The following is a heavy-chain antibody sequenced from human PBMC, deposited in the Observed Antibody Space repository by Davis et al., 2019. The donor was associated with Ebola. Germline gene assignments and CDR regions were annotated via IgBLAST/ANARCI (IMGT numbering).Heavy chain of an antibody. CDR3: ARDRRYYDFWSGYYYYYYYGMDV. CDR1: GFTFSSYW. V-gene: IGHV3-7*03. D-gene: IGHD3-3*01. CDR2: IKQDGSEK. Sequence: GGSLRLSCAASGFTFSSYWMSWVRQAPGKGLEWVANIKQDGSEKYYVDSVKGRFTISRDNAKNSLYLQMNSLRAEDTAVYYCARDRRYYDFWSGYYYYYYYGMDVWGQGTTVTVSS. J-gene: IGHJ6*02.